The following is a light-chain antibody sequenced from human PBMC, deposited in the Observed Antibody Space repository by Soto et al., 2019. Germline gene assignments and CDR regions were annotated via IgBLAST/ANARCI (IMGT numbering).Light chain of an antibody. Sequence: DIVMTQSPLSLPVTPGEPASISCRSSQSLLHSNGYNYLDWNLQKPGQSPHLLIYLGSNRASGVPDRFSGSGSGTDFTLKISRVDSEDVGVYYCMQPLQSWTFGQGTKVELK. CDR1: QSLLHSNGYNY. CDR2: LGS. V-gene: IGKV2-28*01. CDR3: MQPLQSWT. J-gene: IGKJ1*01.